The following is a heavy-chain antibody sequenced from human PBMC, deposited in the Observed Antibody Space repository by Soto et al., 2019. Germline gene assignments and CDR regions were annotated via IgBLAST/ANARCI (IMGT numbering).Heavy chain of an antibody. CDR2: IWFDGIKR. Sequence: QLVESGGGVVQPGGSLRLSCSATPSAFTFSDHGMHWVRQTPGKGLEWLADIWFDGIKRSYADSVKGRFTVSRDNSENTLYLQLNSLSDEDTGVYYCASSVRGHFTSMVRSFYYALDVWGQGTTVAASS. J-gene: IGHJ6*02. D-gene: IGHD5-18*01. CDR1: AFTFSDHG. V-gene: IGHV3-33*01. CDR3: ASSVRGHFTSMVRSFYYALDV.